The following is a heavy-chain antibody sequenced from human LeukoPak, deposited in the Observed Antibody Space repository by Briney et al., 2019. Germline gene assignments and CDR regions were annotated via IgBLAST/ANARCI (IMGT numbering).Heavy chain of an antibody. CDR3: ASRGWPLSLPPYSSGWYFDY. CDR1: GGTFNSYA. V-gene: IGHV1-69*13. CDR2: IIPIFGTA. D-gene: IGHD6-19*01. J-gene: IGHJ4*02. Sequence: ASVKVSCKASGGTFNSYAISWVRQAPGQGLEWMGGIIPIFGTANYAQKFQGRVTITADESTSTAYMELSSLRSEDTAVYYCASRGWPLSLPPYSSGWYFDYWGQGTLVTVSS.